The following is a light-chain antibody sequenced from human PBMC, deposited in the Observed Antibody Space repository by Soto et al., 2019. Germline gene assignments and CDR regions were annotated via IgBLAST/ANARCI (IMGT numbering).Light chain of an antibody. J-gene: IGKJ1*01. Sequence: AIQMTQSPSSLSASVGDRVTMTCRASQGINNELAWYQQKPGKAPKLLIYAASNLHSGVPSRFSGSGSGTDFAITISSLQPEEFATYFCLHDYNYPRTFGQGTKVE. CDR3: LHDYNYPRT. CDR1: QGINNE. CDR2: AAS. V-gene: IGKV1-6*01.